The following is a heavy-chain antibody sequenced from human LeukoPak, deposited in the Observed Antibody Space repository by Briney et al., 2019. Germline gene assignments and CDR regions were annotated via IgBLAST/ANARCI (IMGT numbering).Heavy chain of an antibody. CDR1: LGSPTVYT. D-gene: IGHD5-24*01. Sequence: PSETLSLTSIHPLGSPTVYTWNSIRQPPGRGLEWIGYIYYSGSTIYNPSLRSRVTISIDTSKNQFSLKLTSVTAADTSVCYCARLETREALDIWGQGTMVTVSS. CDR2: IYYSGST. V-gene: IGHV4-59*08. J-gene: IGHJ3*02. CDR3: ARLETREALDI.